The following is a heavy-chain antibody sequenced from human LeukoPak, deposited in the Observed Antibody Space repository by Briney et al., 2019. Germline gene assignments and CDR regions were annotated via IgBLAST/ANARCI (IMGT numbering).Heavy chain of an antibody. Sequence: GGSLRLSCAASGFTFSSYSMNWVSQAPGKGLEWVSSISSSSSYIYYADSVKGRFTISRDNDKNSLYLQMNSLRAEDTAVYYCARDRGYFTMTINYFDYWGQGTLVTVSS. V-gene: IGHV3-21*01. CDR3: ARDRGYFTMTINYFDY. D-gene: IGHD3-22*01. CDR1: GFTFSSYS. CDR2: ISSSSSYI. J-gene: IGHJ4*02.